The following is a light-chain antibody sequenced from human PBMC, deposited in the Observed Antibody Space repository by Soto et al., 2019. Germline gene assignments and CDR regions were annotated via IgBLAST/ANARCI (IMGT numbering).Light chain of an antibody. CDR1: QDIRHF. V-gene: IGKV1-33*01. CDR2: DAS. J-gene: IGKJ3*01. CDR3: QQYDVIPV. Sequence: DIQMTQSPASVSASVGDRVTITCQASQDIRHFLNWYQQKPGEAPNLLIYDASTLQAGVPSRFTGSGSGTIFTFTITRLQPADVASYYCQQYDVIPVFGPGTKVQLK.